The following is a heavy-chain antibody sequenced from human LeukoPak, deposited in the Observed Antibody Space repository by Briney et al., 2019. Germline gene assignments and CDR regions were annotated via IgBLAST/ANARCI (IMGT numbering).Heavy chain of an antibody. V-gene: IGHV4-59*01. D-gene: IGHD3-10*01. CDR2: IYYSGST. Sequence: PSETLSLTCTVSGGSISSYYWSWIRRPPGKGLEWIGYIYYSGSTNYNPSLKSRVTISVDTSKKQVSLKLSSVTAADSAVYYCARTNYGSGSTYGMDVWGQGTTVTVSS. CDR1: GGSISSYY. J-gene: IGHJ6*02. CDR3: ARTNYGSGSTYGMDV.